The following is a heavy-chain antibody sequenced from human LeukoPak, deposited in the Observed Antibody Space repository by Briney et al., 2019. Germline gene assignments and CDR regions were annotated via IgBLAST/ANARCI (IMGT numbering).Heavy chain of an antibody. Sequence: SVTVSCKAYGGTFSRFTISWVRQAPGQGFEWMGGITPIFGTANFAQKFQGRVSITADGSTSTAFMELSSLRSEDTAVYYCAREWGLESSGYYYAYWGQGTLVTVSS. CDR3: AREWGLESSGYYYAY. J-gene: IGHJ4*02. CDR2: ITPIFGTA. D-gene: IGHD3-22*01. V-gene: IGHV1-69*13. CDR1: GGTFSRFT.